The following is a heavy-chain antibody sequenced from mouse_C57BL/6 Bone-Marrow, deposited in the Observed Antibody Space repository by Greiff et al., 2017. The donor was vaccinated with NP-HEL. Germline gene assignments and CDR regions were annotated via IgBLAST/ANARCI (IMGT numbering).Heavy chain of an antibody. D-gene: IGHD1-1*01. Sequence: VMLVESGPELVKPGASVQISCKASGYAFSSSWMNWVKQRPGKGLEWIGRIYPGDGDTNYNGQFKGKATLTADKSSSTAYMQLSSLTSEDSAVYFCATYYYGSSYGYWGQGTTLTVSS. CDR2: IYPGDGDT. V-gene: IGHV1-82*01. CDR1: GYAFSSSW. CDR3: ATYYYGSSYGY. J-gene: IGHJ2*01.